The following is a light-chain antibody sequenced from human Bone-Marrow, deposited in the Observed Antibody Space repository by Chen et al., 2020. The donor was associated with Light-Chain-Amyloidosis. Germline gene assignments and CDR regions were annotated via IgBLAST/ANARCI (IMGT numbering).Light chain of an antibody. CDR2: DDS. CDR3: QVWDRSSDRPV. Sequence: SYVLTQPSPVSAAPGQTVTIACRGNNIGSTSVHWYLQTPGQAPLLVAYDDSYRPSGIPERLTDSNYGNTATRTISKVEARDEADYYWQVWDRSSDRPVFGGGTRLTVL. CDR1: NIGSTS. V-gene: IGLV3-21*02. J-gene: IGLJ3*02.